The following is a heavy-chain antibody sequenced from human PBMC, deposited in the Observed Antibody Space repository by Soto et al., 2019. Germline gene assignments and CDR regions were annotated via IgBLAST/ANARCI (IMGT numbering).Heavy chain of an antibody. CDR2: MNPNSGNT. Sequence: QVQLVQSGAEVKKPGASVKVSCKASGYTFTSYDINWVRQATGQGLEWMGWMNPNSGNTGYAQKFQGRVTMTRNTSISTAYMELSSLRSEETAVYYCARGRAGTSWRLVTMVRGVRLYYFDYWGQGTLVTVSS. CDR1: GYTFTSYD. V-gene: IGHV1-8*01. D-gene: IGHD3-10*01. J-gene: IGHJ4*02. CDR3: ARGRAGTSWRLVTMVRGVRLYYFDY.